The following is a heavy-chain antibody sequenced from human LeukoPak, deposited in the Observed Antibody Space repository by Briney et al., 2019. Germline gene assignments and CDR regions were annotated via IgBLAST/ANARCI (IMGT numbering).Heavy chain of an antibody. CDR2: IYYSGST. CDR3: ARPDYGDSGAFDI. J-gene: IGHJ3*02. Sequence: SETLSLTCTVSGGSISSYYWSWIRQPPGKGLEWIGYIYYSGSTNYNPSLKSRVTISVDTSKNQFSLKLRSVTAADTAVYYCARPDYGDSGAFDIWGQGTMVTVSS. V-gene: IGHV4-59*08. D-gene: IGHD4-17*01. CDR1: GGSISSYY.